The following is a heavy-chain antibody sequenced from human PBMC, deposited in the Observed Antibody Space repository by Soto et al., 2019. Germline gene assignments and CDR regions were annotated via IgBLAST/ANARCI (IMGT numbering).Heavy chain of an antibody. D-gene: IGHD1-1*01. V-gene: IGHV3-23*01. Sequence: GGSLILSCAASGFTFSTSSMSWVRQAPGKGLEWVSAISGSAVSTFYADSVKGRFTISRDNSKNPLYLQMNSLRAEDTAVYYCANIHWNDALDAFDIWGQGTMVTVSS. CDR3: ANIHWNDALDAFDI. CDR2: ISGSAVST. J-gene: IGHJ3*02. CDR1: GFTFSTSS.